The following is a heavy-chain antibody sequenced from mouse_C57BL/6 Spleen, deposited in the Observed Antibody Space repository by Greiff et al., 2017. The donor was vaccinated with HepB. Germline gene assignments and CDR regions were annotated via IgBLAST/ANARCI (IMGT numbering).Heavy chain of an antibody. D-gene: IGHD2-4*01. CDR3: ARSDYDYDVPWFAY. Sequence: QVQLQQPGTELVKPGASVKLSCKASGYTFTSYWMHWVKQRPGQGLEWIGNINPSNGGTNYNEKFKSKATLTVDKSSSTAYMQRSSLTSEDSAVYYCARSDYDYDVPWFAYWGQGTLVTVSA. CDR2: INPSNGGT. J-gene: IGHJ3*01. CDR1: GYTFTSYW. V-gene: IGHV1-53*01.